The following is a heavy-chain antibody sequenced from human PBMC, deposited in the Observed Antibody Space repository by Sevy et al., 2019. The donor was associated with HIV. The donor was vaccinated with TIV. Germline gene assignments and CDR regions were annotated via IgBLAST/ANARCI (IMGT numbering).Heavy chain of an antibody. CDR2: ISGLSNYI. Sequence: WGSLRLSCVASGFTFSNYNINWVRQAPGKGLEWVSYISGLSNYIYYADSLGGRFTISRDNAKNSVYLQMNSLRTEDTAVYYCARGATSGWDYFDSWGQGTLVTVSS. D-gene: IGHD6-19*01. CDR3: ARGATSGWDYFDS. J-gene: IGHJ4*02. V-gene: IGHV3-21*06. CDR1: GFTFSNYN.